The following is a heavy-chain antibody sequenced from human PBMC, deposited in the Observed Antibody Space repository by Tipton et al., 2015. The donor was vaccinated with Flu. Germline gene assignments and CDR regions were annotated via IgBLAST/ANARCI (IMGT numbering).Heavy chain of an antibody. CDR2: IIPIFGTA. CDR3: AGAYSGGSCYSGIPPYYYYYMDV. D-gene: IGHD2-15*01. CDR1: GGTFSSYA. J-gene: IGHJ6*03. V-gene: IGHV1-69*06. Sequence: QSGAEVKKPGSSVKVSCKASGGTFSSYAISWVRQAPGQGLEWMGGIIPIFGTANYAQKFQGRVTITADKSTSTAYMELSSLRSEDTAVYYCAGAYSGGSCYSGIPPYYYYYMDVWGKGTTVTVSS.